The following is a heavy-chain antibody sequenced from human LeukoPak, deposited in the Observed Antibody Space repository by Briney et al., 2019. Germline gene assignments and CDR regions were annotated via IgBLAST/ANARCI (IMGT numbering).Heavy chain of an antibody. D-gene: IGHD2/OR15-2a*01. J-gene: IGHJ4*02. V-gene: IGHV3-23*01. CDR3: AKESTQVIEVYFDS. CDR1: GFTFSSCA. CDR2: ITGSGGTS. Sequence: GGSLRLSCTASGFTFSSCAMSWVRQAPGKGLQWVSTITGSGGTSYYADSVKGRFTTSRDNSKNTLYLEMNSLRADDTAVYFCAKESTQVIEVYFDSWGQGTLVTVSS.